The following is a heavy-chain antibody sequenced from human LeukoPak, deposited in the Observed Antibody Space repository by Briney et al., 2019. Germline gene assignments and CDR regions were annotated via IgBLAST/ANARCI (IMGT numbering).Heavy chain of an antibody. CDR3: ARGARAAALVY. CDR2: IYYSGST. CDR1: GGSISSSSYY. V-gene: IGHV4-39*07. Sequence: SETLSLTCTVSGGSISSSSYYWGWIRQPPGKGLEWIGSIYYSGSTYYNPSLKSRVTISVDTSKNQFSLKLSSVTAADTAVYYCARGARAAALVYWGQGTLVTVSS. J-gene: IGHJ4*02. D-gene: IGHD6-13*01.